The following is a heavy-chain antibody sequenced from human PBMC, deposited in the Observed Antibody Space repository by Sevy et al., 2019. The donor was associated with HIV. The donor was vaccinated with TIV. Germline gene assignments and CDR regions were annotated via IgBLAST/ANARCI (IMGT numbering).Heavy chain of an antibody. CDR1: GGAITSSNW. CDR2: MSLRGNI. J-gene: IGHJ4*02. D-gene: IGHD2-21*01. CDR3: ARHMSRPGTRGFDS. V-gene: IGHV4-4*02. Sequence: SETLSLTCTVSGGAITSSNWWSWVRQAPGKGLERIGEMSLRGNINYNSSLTGRVTLSMDQSENQFSLRLSSVTAADTAIYFCARHMSRPGTRGFDSWGQGILVTVSS.